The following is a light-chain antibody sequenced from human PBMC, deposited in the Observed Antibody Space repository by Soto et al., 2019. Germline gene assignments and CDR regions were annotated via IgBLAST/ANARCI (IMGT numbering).Light chain of an antibody. V-gene: IGKV1-5*01. CDR3: QQYDSYSSGT. Sequence: IRLTQSLATLSVTVGDRATLXCRASQSISSWLAWYQQKPGKAPKVLIFDASSLNTGVPSRFSGSGSGTEFTLTISNLQPDDFATYYCQQYDSYSSGTFGQGTNVDIK. CDR1: QSISSW. CDR2: DAS. J-gene: IGKJ1*01.